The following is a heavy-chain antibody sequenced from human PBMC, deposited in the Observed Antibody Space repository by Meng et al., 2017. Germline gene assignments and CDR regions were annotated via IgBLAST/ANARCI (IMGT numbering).Heavy chain of an antibody. CDR1: GFSLSTSGVG. J-gene: IGHJ4*01. V-gene: IGHV2-5*01. CDR3: AHRTYYYDSSGYFGDY. Sequence: SGPTLVKPTQTLTLTCTFSGFSLSTSGVGVGWIRQPPGKALEWLALIYWNDDKRYSPSLKSRLTITKDTSKNQVVLTMTNMDPVDTATYYCAHRTYYYDSSGYFGDYWGHGTQVTVSS. D-gene: IGHD3-22*01. CDR2: IYWNDDK.